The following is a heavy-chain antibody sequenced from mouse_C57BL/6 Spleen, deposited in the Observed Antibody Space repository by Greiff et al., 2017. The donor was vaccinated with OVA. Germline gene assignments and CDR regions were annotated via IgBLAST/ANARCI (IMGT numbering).Heavy chain of an antibody. V-gene: IGHV5-9-1*02. Sequence: EVMLVESGAGLVKPGGSLKLSCAASGFTFSSYAMSWVRQTPEKRLEWVAYISSGGDYIYYADTVKGRFTISRDNARNTLYLQMSSLKSEDTAMYYGTITGTGAWFAYWGQGTLVTVSA. CDR2: ISSGGDYI. J-gene: IGHJ3*01. CDR3: TITGTGAWFAY. CDR1: GFTFSSYA. D-gene: IGHD4-1*01.